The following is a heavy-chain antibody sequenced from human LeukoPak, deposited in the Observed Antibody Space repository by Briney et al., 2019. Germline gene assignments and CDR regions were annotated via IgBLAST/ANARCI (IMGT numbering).Heavy chain of an antibody. CDR1: GYSFAFFG. Sequence: ASVKVSCKASGYSFAFFGVSWVRQAPGQGLEWMGWISAYNGNTNYAQKLQGRVTMTTDTSTSTAYMELRSLRSDDTAVYYCARDLGYCSSTSCPRIDYWGQGTLVTVSS. CDR3: ARDLGYCSSTSCPRIDY. CDR2: ISAYNGNT. D-gene: IGHD2-2*01. J-gene: IGHJ4*02. V-gene: IGHV1-18*01.